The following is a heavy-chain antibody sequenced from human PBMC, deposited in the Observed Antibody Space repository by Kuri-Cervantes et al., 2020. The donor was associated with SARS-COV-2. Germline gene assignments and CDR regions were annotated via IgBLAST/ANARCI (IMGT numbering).Heavy chain of an antibody. CDR2: INPDGSYT. V-gene: IGHV3-74*01. CDR3: AKGAFRIDMMVVEHTKNDY. D-gene: IGHD3-22*01. J-gene: IGHJ4*02. CDR1: GFTLSGHW. Sequence: AGSPRLSCAASGFTLSGHWVHWVRQAPGKGLVWVSRINPDGSYTNNADSVKGRFTLSRDDAKNTLYLQMNSLRAEDTAIYYCAKGAFRIDMMVVEHTKNDYWGQGTLVTVSS.